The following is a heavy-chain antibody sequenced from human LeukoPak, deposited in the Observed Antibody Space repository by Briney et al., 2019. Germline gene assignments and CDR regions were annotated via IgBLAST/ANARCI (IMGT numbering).Heavy chain of an antibody. Sequence: ASVKVSCKASGYTFTSYYMHWLRQAPGQGLEWMGWINPNSGGTNYAQKSQGRVTMTRDTSISTAYMALSRLRSEDTAVYYCARTSGGSGSYYPLYYYYYYYYMDVWGKGTTVTVSS. D-gene: IGHD3-10*01. CDR3: ARTSGGSGSYYPLYYYYYYYYMDV. CDR2: INPNSGGT. CDR1: GYTFTSYY. J-gene: IGHJ6*03. V-gene: IGHV1-2*02.